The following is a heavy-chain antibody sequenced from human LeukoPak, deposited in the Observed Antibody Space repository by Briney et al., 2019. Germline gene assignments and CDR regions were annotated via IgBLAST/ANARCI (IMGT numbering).Heavy chain of an antibody. J-gene: IGHJ6*03. Sequence: ASVKVSCKASGGTFSSYSITWVRQAPGQGLEWMGGIMPLFKTANYAQQFQGRVTITTDESTSTAYMELSSLRFEDTAMYYCARVDRYHYYLDVWGKGTTVTVSS. CDR3: ARVDRYHYYLDV. CDR1: GGTFSSYS. CDR2: IMPLFKTA. V-gene: IGHV1-69*05.